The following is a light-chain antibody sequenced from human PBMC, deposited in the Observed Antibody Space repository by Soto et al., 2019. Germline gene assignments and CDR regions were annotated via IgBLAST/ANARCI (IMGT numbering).Light chain of an antibody. J-gene: IGKJ1*01. CDR2: DAS. CDR3: KQYNSYRT. V-gene: IGKV3-11*01. CDR1: QSVSNY. Sequence: DIVLTHSPGTLSFSPLYIATLSFSSSQSVSNYVAWYQQRPGQAPRLLIYDASNRATGIPARFSGSGSGIEFTLTISSLQPDDFATYYCKQYNSYRTFGQGTKVDIK.